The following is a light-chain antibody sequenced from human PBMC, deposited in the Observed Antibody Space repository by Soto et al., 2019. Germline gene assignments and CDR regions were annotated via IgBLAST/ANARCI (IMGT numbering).Light chain of an antibody. CDR2: GAF. CDR3: QQYKNWPPLT. J-gene: IGKJ4*01. CDR1: QSVTYN. V-gene: IGKV3-15*01. Sequence: IVMTQSPATLSVSPGETATLSCRASQSVTYNLAWYQQKPGHGPKLLIYGAFTRATGIPARFSGSGSGTEFTLTISSLQSEDFAVYYCQQYKNWPPLTFGGGTKVEIK.